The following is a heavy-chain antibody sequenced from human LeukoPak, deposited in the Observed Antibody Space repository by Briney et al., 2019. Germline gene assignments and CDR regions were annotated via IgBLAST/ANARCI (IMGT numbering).Heavy chain of an antibody. V-gene: IGHV3-23*01. CDR3: AKDRDITIFGVVSLFDY. CDR1: GFTFSSYA. CDR2: ISGSGGST. J-gene: IGHJ4*02. Sequence: GGSLRLSCAASGFTFSSYAMSWVRQAPGQGLEWVSAISGSGGSTYYADSVKGRFTISRDNSKNTLYLQMNSLRAEDTAVYYCAKDRDITIFGVVSLFDYWGQGTLVTVSS. D-gene: IGHD3-3*01.